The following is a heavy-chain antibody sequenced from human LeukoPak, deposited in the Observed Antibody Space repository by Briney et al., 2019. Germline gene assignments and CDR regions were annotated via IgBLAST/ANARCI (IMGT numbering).Heavy chain of an antibody. D-gene: IGHD4-11*01. CDR2: IYSGGGT. Sequence: GGSLRLSCAASGFTVSSNYMSWVRQAPGKGLEWVSDIYSGGGTYYADSVKGRFTISRDNTKNTLYLQMNSLRAEDTAVYYCARVRVTVTTIMYYYYYGMDVWGQGTTVTVSS. CDR3: ARVRVTVTTIMYYYYYGMDV. J-gene: IGHJ6*02. CDR1: GFTVSSNY. V-gene: IGHV3-66*01.